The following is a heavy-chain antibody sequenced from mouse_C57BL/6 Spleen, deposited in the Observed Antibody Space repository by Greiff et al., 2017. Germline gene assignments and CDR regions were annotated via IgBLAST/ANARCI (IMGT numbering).Heavy chain of an antibody. CDR1: GFSLSTSGMG. CDR2: IYWDDDK. CDR3: ARRERDWYLEV. V-gene: IGHV8-12*01. Sequence: QVTLKVSGPGILQSSQTLSLTCSFSGFSLSTSGMGVSWIRQPSGKGLEWLAHIYWDDDKRYNPSLKSRPTNSKDTSRNQVFPNITRVDTADTVTYNCARRERDWYLEVWGTGTTVTVSS. J-gene: IGHJ1*03.